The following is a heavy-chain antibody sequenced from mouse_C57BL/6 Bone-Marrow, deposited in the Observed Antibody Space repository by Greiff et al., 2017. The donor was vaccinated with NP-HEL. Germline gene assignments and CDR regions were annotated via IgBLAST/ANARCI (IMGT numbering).Heavy chain of an antibody. CDR3: ARPDGYYLYFDV. V-gene: IGHV5-6*01. Sequence: EVQGVESGGDLVKPGGSLKLSCAASGFTFSSYGMSWVRQTPDKRLEWVATISSGGSYTYYPDSVKGRFTISRDNAKNTLYLQMSSLKSEDTAMYYCARPDGYYLYFDVWGTGTTVTVSS. CDR1: GFTFSSYG. CDR2: ISSGGSYT. D-gene: IGHD2-3*01. J-gene: IGHJ1*03.